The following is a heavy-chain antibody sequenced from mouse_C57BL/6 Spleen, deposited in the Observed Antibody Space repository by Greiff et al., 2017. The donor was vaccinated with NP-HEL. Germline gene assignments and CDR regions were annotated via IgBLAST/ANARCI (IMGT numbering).Heavy chain of an antibody. J-gene: IGHJ3*01. V-gene: IGHV1-81*01. CDR2: IYPRSGNT. CDR3: ASRSMVTKTWFAY. D-gene: IGHD2-2*01. CDR1: GYTFTSYG. Sequence: VQLQESGAELARPGASVKLSCKASGYTFTSYGISWVKQRTGQGLEWIGEIYPRSGNTYYNEKFKGKATLTADKSSSTAYMELRSLTSEDSAVYFCASRSMVTKTWFAYWGQGTLVTVSA.